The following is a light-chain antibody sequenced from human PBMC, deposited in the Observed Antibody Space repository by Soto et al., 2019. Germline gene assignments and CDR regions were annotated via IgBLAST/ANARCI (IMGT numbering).Light chain of an antibody. V-gene: IGKV3-15*01. Sequence: EIVMTQSPATLSVSPGERATLSCRASQSVSSNLAWYQQKPGQAPRLLIYGASTRATGIPARFSGSGSGTEFALTISSLRSEDFAVYYCQQYNTWPPTFGQGTKVDLK. J-gene: IGKJ1*01. CDR2: GAS. CDR3: QQYNTWPPT. CDR1: QSVSSN.